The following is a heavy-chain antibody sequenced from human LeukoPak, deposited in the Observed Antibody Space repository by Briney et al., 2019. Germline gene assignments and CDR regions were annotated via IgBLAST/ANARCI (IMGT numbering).Heavy chain of an antibody. V-gene: IGHV1-18*01. CDR2: ISGYNGNA. CDR3: ARSSAEVLNYYYYAMDV. D-gene: IGHD6-6*01. CDR1: GYTVTNYG. Sequence: ASVKVSCKSSGYTVTNYGIIWIRQAPGQGLEWMGWISGYNGNANYPQKLQGRVTMTTDTSTSTSYMELRSLRSDDTAVYYCARSSAEVLNYYYYAMDVWAQGTTVTVSS. J-gene: IGHJ6*02.